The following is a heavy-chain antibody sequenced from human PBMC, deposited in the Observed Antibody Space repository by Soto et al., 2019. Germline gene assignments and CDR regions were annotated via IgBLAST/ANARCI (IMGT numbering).Heavy chain of an antibody. CDR3: ARPGVELELYSGMDV. CDR1: GFTFSSYA. J-gene: IGHJ6*02. CDR2: ISYDGSNK. Sequence: GESLKISCAASGFTFSSYAMHWVRQAPGKGLEWVAVISYDGSNKYYADSVKGRFTISRDNSKNTLYLQMNSLRAEDTAVYYCARPGVELELYSGMDVWGQGTTVTVSS. D-gene: IGHD1-7*01. V-gene: IGHV3-30-3*01.